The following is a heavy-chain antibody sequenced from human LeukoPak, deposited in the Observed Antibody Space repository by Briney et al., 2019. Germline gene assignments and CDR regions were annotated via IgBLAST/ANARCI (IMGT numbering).Heavy chain of an antibody. CDR3: ARDSDSRHFQH. V-gene: IGHV4-59*01. J-gene: IGHJ1*01. D-gene: IGHD3-22*01. CDR2: IYYSGST. CDR1: GGSFSGYY. Sequence: SETLSLTCAVYGGSFSGYYWSWLRQPPGKGLEWIGYIYYSGSTNYNPSLKSRVTIPVDTSKNQFSLKLSSVTAADTAVYYCARDSDSRHFQHWGQGTLVTVSS.